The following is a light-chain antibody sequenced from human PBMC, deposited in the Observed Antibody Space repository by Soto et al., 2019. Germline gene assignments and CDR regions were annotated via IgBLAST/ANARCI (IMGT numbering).Light chain of an antibody. CDR2: ATS. J-gene: IGKJ5*01. V-gene: IGKV3-20*01. Sequence: EIVMTQSPATLSVSPGERATLSCRASQSVRSSFLAWYQQKPGQAPSLLIYATSSRATGIPDRFSGSGSGTDFSLTISRLEPEDFAVYYCQQYGSSPITFGQGTRLEIK. CDR1: QSVRSSF. CDR3: QQYGSSPIT.